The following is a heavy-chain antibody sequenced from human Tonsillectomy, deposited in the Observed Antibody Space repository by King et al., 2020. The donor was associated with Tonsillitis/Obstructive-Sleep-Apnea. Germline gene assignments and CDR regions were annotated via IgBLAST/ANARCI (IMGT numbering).Heavy chain of an antibody. J-gene: IGHJ3*02. V-gene: IGHV3-30*04. D-gene: IGHD3-22*01. Sequence: QLVQSGGGVVQPGRSLRLSCVASGFTFSSYAIHWVRQAPGKGLEWVAVISYDGSNRYYADSVKGRFTISRDNSKNTLGLQMNSLRAEDTAVYFCAREGIYDSCGYADAFDIWGQGTMVTVSS. CDR1: GFTFSSYA. CDR3: AREGIYDSCGYADAFDI. CDR2: ISYDGSNR.